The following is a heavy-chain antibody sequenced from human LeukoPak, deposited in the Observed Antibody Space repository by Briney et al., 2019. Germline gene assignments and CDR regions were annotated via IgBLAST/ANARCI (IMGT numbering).Heavy chain of an antibody. CDR1: GGSFSGDY. D-gene: IGHD6-13*01. J-gene: IGHJ5*02. CDR3: ARDVYSSSSIEKTFDP. CDR2: INHSGST. V-gene: IGHV4-34*01. Sequence: SETLSLTCAVYGGSFSGDYWSWIRQPPGKGLEWIGEINHSGSTNYNPSLKSRVTISVDTSKNQFSLKLSSVTAADTAVYYCARDVYSSSSIEKTFDPWGQGTLVTVSS.